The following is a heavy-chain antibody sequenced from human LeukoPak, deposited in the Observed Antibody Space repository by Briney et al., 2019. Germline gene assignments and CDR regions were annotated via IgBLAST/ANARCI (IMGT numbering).Heavy chain of an antibody. CDR3: ARDPLEWLLGDAFDI. CDR2: IYHSGST. J-gene: IGHJ3*02. CDR1: GGSISSGGYY. D-gene: IGHD3-3*01. V-gene: IGHV4-30-2*01. Sequence: SETLSLTCTVSGGSISSGGYYWSWIRQPPGKGLEWIGYIYHSGSTYYNPSLKSRVTISVDTSKNQFSLKLSSVTAADAAVYYCARDPLEWLLGDAFDIWGQGTMVTVSS.